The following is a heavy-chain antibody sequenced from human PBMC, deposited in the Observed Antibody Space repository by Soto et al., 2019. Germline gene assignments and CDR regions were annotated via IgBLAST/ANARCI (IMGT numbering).Heavy chain of an antibody. CDR3: ARGVSSGSYSDGLHEY. CDR1: GDSVSSNSAA. Sequence: SQTLSFTCAISGDSVSSNSAAWNWIRQSPSRGLEWLGRTYYRSKWYNDYAVSVKSRITINPDTSKNQFSLQLNSVTPEDTAVYYCARGVSSGSYSDGLHEYWGQGTLVTVSS. CDR2: TYYRSKWYN. D-gene: IGHD6-19*01. V-gene: IGHV6-1*01. J-gene: IGHJ4*02.